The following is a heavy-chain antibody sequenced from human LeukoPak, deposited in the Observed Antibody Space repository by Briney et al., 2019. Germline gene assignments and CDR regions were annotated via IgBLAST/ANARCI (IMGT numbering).Heavy chain of an antibody. Sequence: PSETLSLTCTVSGGSISSYYWSWIRQPPGKGLEWIGYIYYSGSTKYNPPLRSRVTISVDTSKNQFSLKLSSVTAADTAVYYCARETYGDYEVGMDVWGKGTTVTVSS. J-gene: IGHJ6*04. CDR2: IYYSGST. V-gene: IGHV4-59*01. CDR3: ARETYGDYEVGMDV. D-gene: IGHD4-17*01. CDR1: GGSISSYY.